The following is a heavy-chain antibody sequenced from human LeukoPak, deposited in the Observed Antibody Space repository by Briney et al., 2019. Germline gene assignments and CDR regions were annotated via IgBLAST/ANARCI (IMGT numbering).Heavy chain of an antibody. J-gene: IGHJ4*02. D-gene: IGHD3-22*01. Sequence: SETLSLTCAVSGGSISSGGYSWSWIRQPPGKGLEWIGYIYHSGSSYYNPSLKSRVTISVDRSKNQFSLKLSSVTAADTAVYYCARGPYYYDSSGYYNYFDYWGQGTLVTVSS. CDR2: IYHSGSS. CDR1: GGSISSGGYS. V-gene: IGHV4-30-2*01. CDR3: ARGPYYYDSSGYYNYFDY.